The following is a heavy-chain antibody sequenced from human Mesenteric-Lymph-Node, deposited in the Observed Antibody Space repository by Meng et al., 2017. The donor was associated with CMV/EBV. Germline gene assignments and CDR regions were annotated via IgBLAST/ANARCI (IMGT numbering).Heavy chain of an antibody. CDR3: ASSSWSLYYFDY. V-gene: IGHV4-31*02. CDR2: IHYSGST. D-gene: IGHD6-13*01. J-gene: IGHJ4*01. CDR1: GGSTSRGDYY. Sequence: VCGGSTSRGDYYWSWLRQHPGKGLEWIGYIHYSGSTYYNPSLKSRLTISVDTSKSQFSLNLSSVTAADTAMYYCASSSWSLYYFDYWGQGTLVTVSS.